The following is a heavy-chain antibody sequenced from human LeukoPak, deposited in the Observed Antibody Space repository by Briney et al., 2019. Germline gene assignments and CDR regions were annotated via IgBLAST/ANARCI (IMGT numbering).Heavy chain of an antibody. Sequence: GGSLRLSCAASGFTFSSYSMNWVRQAPGKGLEWVSSISSSSSYIYYADSVKGRFTISRDNAKNSLYLQMNSLRAEDTAVYYCARDGSVVVPAAMYGVDVWGQGTTVTVSS. J-gene: IGHJ6*02. CDR1: GFTFSSYS. CDR3: ARDGSVVVPAAMYGVDV. V-gene: IGHV3-21*01. D-gene: IGHD2-2*01. CDR2: ISSSSSYI.